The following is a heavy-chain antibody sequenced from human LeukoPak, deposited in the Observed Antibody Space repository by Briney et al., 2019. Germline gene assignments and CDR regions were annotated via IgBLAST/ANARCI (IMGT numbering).Heavy chain of an antibody. D-gene: IGHD3-10*01. V-gene: IGHV3-23*01. CDR3: ARERLWFGESQSGSFDY. CDR1: GFTFSSYA. J-gene: IGHJ4*02. Sequence: PGGSLRLSCAASGFTFSSYAMSWVRQAPGKGLEWVSAISGSGGSTYYADSVKGRFTISRDNSKNTLYLQMNSLRAEDTAVYYCARERLWFGESQSGSFDYWGQGTLVTVSS. CDR2: ISGSGGST.